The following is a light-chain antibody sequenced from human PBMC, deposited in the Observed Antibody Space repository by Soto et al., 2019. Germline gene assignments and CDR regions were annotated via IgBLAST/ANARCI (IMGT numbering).Light chain of an antibody. J-gene: IGLJ1*01. CDR1: SSDVGGYNY. CDR2: DVS. CDR3: SSYTSSSTQV. V-gene: IGLV2-14*01. Sequence: QSVLTQPASVSGSPGRSITISCTGTSSDVGGYNYVSWYQQHPGKAPKLMIYDVSNRPSGVSNRFSGSKSGNTASLTISGLQAEDEADYYCSSYTSSSTQVFGTRTRSPS.